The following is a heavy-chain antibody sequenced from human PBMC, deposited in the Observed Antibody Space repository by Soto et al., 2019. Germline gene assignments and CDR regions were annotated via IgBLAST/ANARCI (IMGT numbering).Heavy chain of an antibody. V-gene: IGHV1-2*02. D-gene: IGHD6-6*01. J-gene: IGHJ6*02. Sequence: ASVKVSCKASGYTFTGYYMHCVRQAPGQGLEWMGWINPNSGGTNYAQKFQGRVTMTRDTSISTAYMELSRLRSDDTAVYYCARDRMGRDSSSSRDYYYYYGMDVWGQGTTVTV. CDR3: ARDRMGRDSSSSRDYYYYYGMDV. CDR2: INPNSGGT. CDR1: GYTFTGYY.